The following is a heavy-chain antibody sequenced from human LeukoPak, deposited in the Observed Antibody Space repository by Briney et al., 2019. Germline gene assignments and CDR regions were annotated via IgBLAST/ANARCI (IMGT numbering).Heavy chain of an antibody. V-gene: IGHV3-33*01. CDR1: GFPFSGYG. Sequence: PGGSLRLSCAASGFPFSGYGMHWVRQAPGKGLEWVAVAYGDGSSQYYADSVKGRFTISRDNSKNTLYLQMNSLRAEDTAVYYCARAHPYYYYYGMDVWGQGTTVTVSS. CDR2: AYGDGSSQ. CDR3: ARAHPYYYYYGMDV. J-gene: IGHJ6*02.